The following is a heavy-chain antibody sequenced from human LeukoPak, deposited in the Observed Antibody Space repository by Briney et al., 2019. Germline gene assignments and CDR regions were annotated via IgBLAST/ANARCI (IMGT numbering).Heavy chain of an antibody. CDR2: IYPGDSDT. CDR1: GYSFTSYW. V-gene: IGHV5-51*01. CDR3: ARGGYGSGSYYWGNWWFDP. J-gene: IGHJ5*02. D-gene: IGHD3-10*01. Sequence: GESLKISCKGSGYSFTSYWIGWVRQMPGKGLEWMGIIYPGDSDTRYSPSFQGQVTISADKSISTAYPQWSSLKASDTAMYYCARGGYGSGSYYWGNWWFDPWGQGTLVTVSS.